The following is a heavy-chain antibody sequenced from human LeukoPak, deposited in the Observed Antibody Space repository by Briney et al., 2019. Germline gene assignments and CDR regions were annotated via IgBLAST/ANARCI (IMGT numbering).Heavy chain of an antibody. CDR2: ISDDGSNK. Sequence: GRSLRLSCAASGFTFSNYAMHWVRQAPGKGLEWVAVISDDGSNKYYGDSVKGRFTISRDNSKNTVYLQMNSLRAEDTAVYYCAKDRYSSGWYSVFDYWGQGTLVTVSS. J-gene: IGHJ4*02. CDR3: AKDRYSSGWYSVFDY. D-gene: IGHD6-19*01. CDR1: GFTFSNYA. V-gene: IGHV3-30*18.